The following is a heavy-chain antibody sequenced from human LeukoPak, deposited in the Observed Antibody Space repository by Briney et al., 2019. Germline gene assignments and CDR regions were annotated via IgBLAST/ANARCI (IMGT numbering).Heavy chain of an antibody. CDR3: ARPYSCGWGFGWFDP. Sequence: SETLSLTCTVSGGSISSSSYYWGWIRQPPGKGLEWIGSIYYSGSTYYNPSLKSRVTISVDTSKNQFSLKLSSVTAADTAVYYCARPYSCGWGFGWFDPWGQGTLVTVSS. V-gene: IGHV4-39*01. J-gene: IGHJ5*02. CDR1: GGSISSSSYY. D-gene: IGHD6-19*01. CDR2: IYYSGST.